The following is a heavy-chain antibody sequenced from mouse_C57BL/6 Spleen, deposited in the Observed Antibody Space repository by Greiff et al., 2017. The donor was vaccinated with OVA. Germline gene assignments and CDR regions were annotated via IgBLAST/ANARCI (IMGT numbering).Heavy chain of an antibody. V-gene: IGHV2-9-1*01. D-gene: IGHD2-1*01. CDR1: GFSLTSYA. J-gene: IGHJ1*03. CDR3: ASHYYGNYDWYFDV. CDR2: IWTGGGT. Sequence: VKVVESGPGLVAPSQSLSITCTVSGFSLTSYAISWVRQPPGKGLEWLGVIWTGGGTNYNSALKSRLSISKDNSKSQVFLKMNSLQTDDTARYYCASHYYGNYDWYFDVWGTGTTVTVSS.